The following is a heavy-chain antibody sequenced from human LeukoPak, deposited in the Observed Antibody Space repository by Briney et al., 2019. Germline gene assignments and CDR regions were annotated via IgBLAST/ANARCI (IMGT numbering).Heavy chain of an antibody. J-gene: IGHJ4*02. Sequence: GGSLRLSCAASGFTFSSYAMSWVRQAPGEGLEWVSAISGSGGSTYYADSVKGRFTISRDNSKNTLYLQMNSLRAEDTAVYYCAKGPYCSGGSCLLFDYWGQGTLVTVSS. CDR1: GFTFSSYA. CDR2: ISGSGGST. CDR3: AKGPYCSGGSCLLFDY. V-gene: IGHV3-23*01. D-gene: IGHD2-15*01.